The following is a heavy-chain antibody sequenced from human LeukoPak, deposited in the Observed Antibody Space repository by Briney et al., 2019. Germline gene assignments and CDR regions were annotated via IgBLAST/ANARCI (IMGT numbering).Heavy chain of an antibody. CDR3: ARVGSYHKVGAP. J-gene: IGHJ5*02. CDR1: GGSFSGYY. Sequence: KPAETLSLTCAVDGGSFSGYYWSWIRQPPGKGLEWIGEINHSGSTNYNPSLKSRVTISVDTSKNQFSLKLSSVTAADTAVYYCARVGSYHKVGAPWGQGTLVTVSS. D-gene: IGHD1-26*01. V-gene: IGHV4-34*01. CDR2: INHSGST.